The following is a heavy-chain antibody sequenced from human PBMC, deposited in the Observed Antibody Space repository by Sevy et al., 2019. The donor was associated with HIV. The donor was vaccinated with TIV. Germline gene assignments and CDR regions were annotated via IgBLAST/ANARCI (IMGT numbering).Heavy chain of an antibody. CDR1: GFSVSTNS. CDR2: VYRGGRT. V-gene: IGHV3-53*01. D-gene: IGHD4-17*01. Sequence: GGSLRLSCAASGFSVSTNSMTWVRQAPGKGLEWVSVVYRGGRTEYADSVKGRFTIFRDISKNALFLELSSLTAEDTAVYYCATCSSGDSYYYGMDVWGQGTTVTVSS. J-gene: IGHJ6*02. CDR3: ATCSSGDSYYYGMDV.